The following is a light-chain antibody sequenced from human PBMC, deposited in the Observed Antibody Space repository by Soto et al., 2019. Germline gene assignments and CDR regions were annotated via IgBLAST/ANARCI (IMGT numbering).Light chain of an antibody. V-gene: IGKV1-5*03. J-gene: IGKJ1*01. CDR2: KAS. CDR3: QQYNSWT. CDR1: QSISSW. Sequence: DIQMTQSPSTLSASVGDRVTITCRASQSISSWLAWYQQKPGKAPKLLIYKASSLGSGVQSRFSGSGSGTEFTLTISSLQPDDFASYYCQQYNSWTFGQGTKVEI.